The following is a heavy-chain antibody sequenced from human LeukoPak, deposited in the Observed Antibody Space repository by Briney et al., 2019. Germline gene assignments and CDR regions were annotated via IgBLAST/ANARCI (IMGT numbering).Heavy chain of an antibody. CDR2: IYYSGST. D-gene: IGHD6-13*01. CDR3: ASRIAAAGRGVIDAFDI. Sequence: SETLSLTCTVSGGSISSYYWSWIRQSPGKGLEWIGYIYYSGSTNYNPSLKSRVTISVDKSKNQFSLKLSSVTAADTAVYYCASRIAAAGRGVIDAFDIWGQGTMVTVSS. CDR1: GGSISSYY. J-gene: IGHJ3*02. V-gene: IGHV4-59*12.